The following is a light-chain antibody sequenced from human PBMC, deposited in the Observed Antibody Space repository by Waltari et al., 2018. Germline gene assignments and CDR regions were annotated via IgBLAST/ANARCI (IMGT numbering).Light chain of an antibody. CDR3: QQYNSYPT. CDR2: KAS. CDR1: QSISSW. Sequence: IQMTQSPSTLSASVADRVTITCRASQSISSWLAWYQQKPWKAPKLLIYKASSLESGVPSRFSGSGSGTEFTLTISSLQPDDFATYYCQQYNSYPTFGQGTKVEIK. J-gene: IGKJ1*01. V-gene: IGKV1-5*03.